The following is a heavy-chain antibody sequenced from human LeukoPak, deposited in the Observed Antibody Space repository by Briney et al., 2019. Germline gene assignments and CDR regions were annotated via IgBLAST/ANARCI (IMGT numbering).Heavy chain of an antibody. Sequence: GGSLRLSCAASGFNLASYMLNWVRQAPGKGLEWVSSISSTGSYIYYADSVKGRFTISRDNPGNVFYLQMDSLRVEDTAVYYCMRVAQSGPTGWFDPWGQGTLVTVSS. CDR1: GFNLASYM. CDR3: MRVAQSGPTGWFDP. V-gene: IGHV3-21*01. J-gene: IGHJ5*02. D-gene: IGHD1-1*01. CDR2: ISSTGSYI.